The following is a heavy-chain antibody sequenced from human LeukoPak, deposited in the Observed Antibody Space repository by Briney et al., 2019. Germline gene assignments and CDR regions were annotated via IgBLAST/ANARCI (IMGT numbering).Heavy chain of an antibody. D-gene: IGHD1-1*01. V-gene: IGHV3-23*01. J-gene: IGHJ4*02. CDR2: ISGSGGTT. CDR1: GFTFSIYA. CDR3: AKRTGTTGGLFDY. Sequence: GGSLRLSCAASGFTFSIYAMSWVRQAPGKGLEWVSAISGSGGTTYYADSVKGRFTISRDNSKNTLYLQMNSLRAEDTAVYYCAKRTGTTGGLFDYWGQGTLVTVSS.